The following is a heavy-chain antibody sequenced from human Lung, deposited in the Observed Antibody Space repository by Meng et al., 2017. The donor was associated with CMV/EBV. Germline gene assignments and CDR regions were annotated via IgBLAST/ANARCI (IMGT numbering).Heavy chain of an antibody. V-gene: IGHV1-2*02. Sequence: SVXVSXXSSEYTFTAYIMHWLRQAPGQGLEWMGWINPHSGGTKYAQNFQGRVTMIRDTSISTAYMELSSLRSDDTAVYYCATIGGLYYDFWNYWGQGTLVTVSS. CDR1: EYTFTAYI. J-gene: IGHJ4*02. CDR2: INPHSGGT. D-gene: IGHD3-3*01. CDR3: ATIGGLYYDFWNY.